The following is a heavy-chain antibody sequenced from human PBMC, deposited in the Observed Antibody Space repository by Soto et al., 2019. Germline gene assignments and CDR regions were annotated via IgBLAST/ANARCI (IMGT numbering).Heavy chain of an antibody. CDR1: GGNFITFA. Sequence: QVELVQSGAEVKKPGSSVKVSCKASGGNFITFAISWVRQAPGQGLEWMGEIIPISSTTKSAHKFQDSVTISADGSSSTVHMERRSLKSEDTAIYFCEKRLGIDRFGSYGVEVWGQGTKVTVSS. CDR3: EKRLGIDRFGSYGVEV. J-gene: IGHJ6*02. V-gene: IGHV1-69*01. CDR2: IIPISSTT. D-gene: IGHD7-27*01.